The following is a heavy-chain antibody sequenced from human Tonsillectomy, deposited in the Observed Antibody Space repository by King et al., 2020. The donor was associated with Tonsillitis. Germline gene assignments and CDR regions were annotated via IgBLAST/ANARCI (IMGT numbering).Heavy chain of an antibody. CDR2: IKQDGSEK. CDR3: ARDTYYYEKSGYSHFDS. D-gene: IGHD3-22*01. V-gene: IGHV3-7*01. J-gene: IGHJ4*02. CDR1: GFDFSTYW. Sequence: VQLVESGGGLVQPGGSLRLSCAASGFDFSTYWMSWVRQAPGKGLEWVASIKQDGSEKYYVDSVKGRFTISKDKAKKSLYLQMNTLRAEDTAVYYCARDTYYYEKSGYSHFDSWGQGPRVTVSS.